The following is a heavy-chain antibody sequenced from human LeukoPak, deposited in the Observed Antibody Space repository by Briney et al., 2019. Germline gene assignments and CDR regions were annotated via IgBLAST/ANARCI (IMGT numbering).Heavy chain of an antibody. J-gene: IGHJ4*02. CDR2: ISYDGTNK. D-gene: IGHD3-22*01. CDR3: AKDSYYYDSSGYYFDY. V-gene: IGHV3-30*18. CDR1: GFTFSSYG. Sequence: GGSLRLSCEVSGFTFSSYGMHWVRQAPGKGLEWVALISYDGTNKYYADSVKGRFTISRDNSKNTLYLQMNSLRAEDTAVYYCAKDSYYYDSSGYYFDYWGQGTLVTVSS.